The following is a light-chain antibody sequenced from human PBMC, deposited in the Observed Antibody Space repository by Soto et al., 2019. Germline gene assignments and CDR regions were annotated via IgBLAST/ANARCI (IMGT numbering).Light chain of an antibody. Sequence: QSVLTQPPSASGTPGQRVTISCSGSSSNIGSNYVYWYQQLPGTAPKLLIYRNNQRPSGVPDRFSGSKSGTSASLAISGLRSEVEADYNCPEGNDSLGGPYVVFGGGTKATVL. V-gene: IGLV1-47*01. CDR3: PEGNDSLGGPYVV. CDR2: RNN. CDR1: SSNIGSNY. J-gene: IGLJ2*01.